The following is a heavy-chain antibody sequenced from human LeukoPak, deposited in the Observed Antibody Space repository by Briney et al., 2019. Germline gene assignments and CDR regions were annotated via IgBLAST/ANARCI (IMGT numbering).Heavy chain of an antibody. CDR1: GYTFTSYD. Sequence: ASVKVSCKASGYTFTSYDINWVRQATGQGLEWMGWMNPNSGNTGYAQKFQGRVTITRNTSISTAYMELSSLRSEDTAVYYCARSAMGIRYFDWFDPWGQGTLVTISS. CDR3: ARSAMGIRYFDWFDP. J-gene: IGHJ5*02. D-gene: IGHD3-9*01. CDR2: MNPNSGNT. V-gene: IGHV1-8*03.